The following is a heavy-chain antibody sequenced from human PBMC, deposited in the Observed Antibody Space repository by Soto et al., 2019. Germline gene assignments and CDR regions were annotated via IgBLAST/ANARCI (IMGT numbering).Heavy chain of an antibody. D-gene: IGHD4-17*01. Sequence: QVQLVQSGAEEKKPGASVKVSCKASGSTFSSYTMHWVRQAPGQSLEWMGWTNVGNGNTKYSQRFQGRVTITRDTSASTVYMGLISLTSEDTAVYYCARADYGASLTDWGQGTLVTGSS. CDR2: TNVGNGNT. CDR1: GSTFSSYT. V-gene: IGHV1-3*05. J-gene: IGHJ4*02. CDR3: ARADYGASLTD.